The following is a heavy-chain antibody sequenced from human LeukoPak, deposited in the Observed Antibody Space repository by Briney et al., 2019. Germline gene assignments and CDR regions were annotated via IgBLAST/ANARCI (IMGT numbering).Heavy chain of an antibody. D-gene: IGHD2-15*01. CDR2: IKSKTDGGTT. V-gene: IGHV3-15*07. Sequence: GGSLRLSCAASEFTFSSYSMNWVRQAPGKGLEWVGRIKSKTDGGTTDYAAPVKGRFTISRDDSKNTLYLQMNSLKTEDTAVYYCTTEYGYCSGGSCYPDYFDYWGQGTLVTVSS. J-gene: IGHJ4*02. CDR1: EFTFSSYS. CDR3: TTEYGYCSGGSCYPDYFDY.